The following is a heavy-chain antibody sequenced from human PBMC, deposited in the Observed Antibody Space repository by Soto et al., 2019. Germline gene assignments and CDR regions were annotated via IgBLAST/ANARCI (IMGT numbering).Heavy chain of an antibody. V-gene: IGHV3-15*01. CDR1: GFAFSNAC. D-gene: IGHD5-18*01. CDR3: TTLLRYSYGVDY. Sequence: PWGSLRRSCPASGFAFSNACMSWVRKAPGKGLEWVGRIKPKTDGGTTNYEATVKGRFTISRDDSYNTLYLQMNSLKTEDTAVYYCTTLLRYSYGVDYWGQGTQVTVSS. J-gene: IGHJ4*02. CDR2: IKPKTDGGTT.